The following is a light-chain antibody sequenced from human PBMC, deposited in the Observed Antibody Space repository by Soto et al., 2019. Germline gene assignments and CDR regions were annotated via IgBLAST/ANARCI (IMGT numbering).Light chain of an antibody. V-gene: IGLV2-14*01. J-gene: IGLJ3*02. CDR1: TSDVGAYNY. Sequence: QSVLTQPASVSGSPGQSITISCTGTTSDVGAYNYVSWYQHHPGRAPKLMIFEVSNRPSGVSNRFSASKSGHTASLTISGLQAEDEADYYCSSYTNRDTLVFGGGTKLTVL. CDR2: EVS. CDR3: SSYTNRDTLV.